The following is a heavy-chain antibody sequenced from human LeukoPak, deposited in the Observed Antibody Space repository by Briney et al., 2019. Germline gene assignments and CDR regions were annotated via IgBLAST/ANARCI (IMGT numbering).Heavy chain of an antibody. D-gene: IGHD1-26*01. V-gene: IGHV4-59*08. J-gene: IGHJ4*02. CDR2: IYYSGST. CDR3: ARGAMAAY. CDR1: GGSISSYY. Sequence: SETLSLTCTVSGGSISSYYWSWIRQPPGKGLEWIGYIYYSGSTNYNPSLKSRVTISVDTSKNQFSLKLSSVTAADTAVYYCARGAMAAYWGQGTLVTVSS.